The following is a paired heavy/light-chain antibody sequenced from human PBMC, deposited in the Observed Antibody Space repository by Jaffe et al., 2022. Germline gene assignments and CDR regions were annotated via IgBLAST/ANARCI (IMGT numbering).Heavy chain of an antibody. CDR3: ARILTSRYCVGGTCYGTRDEDFDI. J-gene: IGHJ3*02. Sequence: QVQLLQSGAEVKKPGASVKVSCKASGYTLTNYYIHWVRQAPGQGLEWMGILNPGVGRANYAQKFQGRVTMTSDTSTSTVYMDLSSLKSEDTAVYYCARILTSRYCVGGTCYGTRDEDFDIWGQGTLVTVSS. D-gene: IGHD2-15*01. CDR2: LNPGVGRA. CDR1: GYTLTNYY. V-gene: IGHV1-46*03.
Light chain of an antibody. V-gene: IGKV1-33*01. J-gene: IGKJ3*01. Sequence: DIQMTQSPSSLSASVGDRVTITCQASQHISTYLNWYQQKPGKAPKLLIYDASNLEAGVPSRFSGSGSGTDFTFTISSLQPEDIARYYCQQYDNLPPTFGPGTKVGIK. CDR2: DAS. CDR1: QHISTY. CDR3: QQYDNLPPT.